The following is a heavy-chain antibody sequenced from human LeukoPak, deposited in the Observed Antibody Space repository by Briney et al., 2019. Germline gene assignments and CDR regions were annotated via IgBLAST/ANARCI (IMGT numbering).Heavy chain of an antibody. V-gene: IGHV3-23*01. CDR3: ARDKSTMIVVVPDAFDI. CDR2: ISGSGGST. CDR1: GFTFSSYA. J-gene: IGHJ3*02. Sequence: QPGGSLRLSCAASGFTFSSYAMSWVRQAPGKGLEWVSAISGSGGSTYYADSVKGRFTISRDNSKNTLYLQMNSLRAEDTAVYYCARDKSTMIVVVPDAFDIWGQGTMVTVSS. D-gene: IGHD3-22*01.